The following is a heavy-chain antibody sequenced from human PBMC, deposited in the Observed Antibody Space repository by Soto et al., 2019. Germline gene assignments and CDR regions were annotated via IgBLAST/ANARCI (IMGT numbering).Heavy chain of an antibody. J-gene: IGHJ4*02. CDR1: GFTFSSYA. D-gene: IGHD7-27*01. Sequence: GGSLRLSCAASGFTFSSYAMHWVRQAPGKGLEWVAVISYDGSNKYYADSVKGRFTISRDNSKNTLYLQMNSLRAEDTAVYYCARDPYPLNWGYIDYFDYWGQGTLVTVSS. CDR2: ISYDGSNK. V-gene: IGHV3-30*04. CDR3: ARDPYPLNWGYIDYFDY.